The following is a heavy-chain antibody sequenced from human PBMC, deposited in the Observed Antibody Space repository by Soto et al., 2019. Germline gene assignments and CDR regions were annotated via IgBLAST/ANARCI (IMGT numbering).Heavy chain of an antibody. CDR3: AREVIAAPNNWFDP. CDR2: IYYSGST. V-gene: IGHV4-59*01. Sequence: SETLSLTCTVSGGSISSYYWSWIRQPPGKGLEWIGYIYYSGSTNYNPSLKSRVTISVDTSKNQFSLKLSSVTAADTAVYYCAREVIAAPNNWFDPWGQGTLVTVSS. D-gene: IGHD6-6*01. CDR1: GGSISSYY. J-gene: IGHJ5*02.